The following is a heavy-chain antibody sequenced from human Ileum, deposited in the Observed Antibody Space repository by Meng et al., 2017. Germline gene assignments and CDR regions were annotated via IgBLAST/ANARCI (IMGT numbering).Heavy chain of an antibody. V-gene: IGHV3-15*01. CDR3: TTDPGGRWVDY. Sequence: LVEFGGGLVKPGGYLSFSVPGSGLTFNNAWMSWVRQAPGKGLEWVGRIKSKTDGGTTDYAAPVKGRFTISRDDSKNTLYLQMNSLETEDTAVYYCTTDPGGRWVDYWGQGTLVTVSS. CDR1: GLTFNNAW. D-gene: IGHD3-10*01. J-gene: IGHJ4*02. CDR2: IKSKTDGGTT.